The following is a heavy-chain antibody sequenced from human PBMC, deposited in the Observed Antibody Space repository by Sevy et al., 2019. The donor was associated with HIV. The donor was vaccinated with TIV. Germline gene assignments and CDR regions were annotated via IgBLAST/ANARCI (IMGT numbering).Heavy chain of an antibody. J-gene: IGHJ6*02. CDR1: GFTFSSYG. Sequence: GESLKISCAASGFTFSSYGMHWVRQAPGKGLEWVAFIRYDGSNKYYADSVKGRFTISRDNSKNTLYMIMNSLRAEDTAVYYCAKDKGAYNWNYVDYYYGMDVWGQGTTVTVSS. V-gene: IGHV3-30*02. CDR2: IRYDGSNK. CDR3: AKDKGAYNWNYVDYYYGMDV. D-gene: IGHD1-7*01.